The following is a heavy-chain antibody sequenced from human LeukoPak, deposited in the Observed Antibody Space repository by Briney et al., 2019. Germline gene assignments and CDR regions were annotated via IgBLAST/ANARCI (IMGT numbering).Heavy chain of an antibody. CDR3: ARDRGSYSNYVEYFQH. D-gene: IGHD4-11*01. Sequence: GGSLRLSCAASGFTFSSYAMHWVRQAPGKGLEWVAVISYDGSNKYYADSVKGRFTISRDNSKNTLYLQMNSLRAEDTAVYYCARDRGSYSNYVEYFQHWGQGTLVTVSS. V-gene: IGHV3-30*04. CDR1: GFTFSSYA. J-gene: IGHJ1*01. CDR2: ISYDGSNK.